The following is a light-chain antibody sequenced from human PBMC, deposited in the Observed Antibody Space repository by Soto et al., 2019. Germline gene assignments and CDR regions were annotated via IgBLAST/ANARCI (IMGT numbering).Light chain of an antibody. CDR2: GAS. CDR3: QQYNNWPRT. J-gene: IGKJ1*01. CDR1: QSLTTD. V-gene: IGKV3-15*01. Sequence: EIVMTQSPATLSVSPGERATLSCRASQSLTTDLAWYQQTHGKTPRLLIYGASTRDTDFPARFSGRGSGTEFTLPISRLQSEDLEVYYCQQYNNWPRTFGQGTKVDIK.